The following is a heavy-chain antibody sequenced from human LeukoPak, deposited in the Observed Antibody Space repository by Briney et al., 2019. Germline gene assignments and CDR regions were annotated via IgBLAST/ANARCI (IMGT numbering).Heavy chain of an antibody. D-gene: IGHD7-27*01. V-gene: IGHV3-7*05. CDR2: IQEDGSEK. CDR3: ARDPTGNDAFDI. Sequence: QPGGSLRLSCAASGFTFSNYWMNWVRQAPGKGLGWVANIQEDGSEKYYMDSVRGRFTISRDNAKSSLYLQMNRLRAEDTAVYYCARDPTGNDAFDIWGQGTMVTVSS. CDR1: GFTFSNYW. J-gene: IGHJ3*02.